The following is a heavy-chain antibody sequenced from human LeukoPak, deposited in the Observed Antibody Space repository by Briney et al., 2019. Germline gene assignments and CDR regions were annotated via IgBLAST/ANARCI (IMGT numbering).Heavy chain of an antibody. V-gene: IGHV1-69*06. CDR1: GGTFSSYA. Sequence: ASVKVSCKASGGTFSSYAISWVRQAPGQGLEWMGGIIPIFGTANYAQKFQGRVTITADKSTSTAYMELSSLRSEDTAVYYCARVEAAAGTVAFDIWGQGTMVTVSS. J-gene: IGHJ3*02. D-gene: IGHD6-13*01. CDR3: ARVEAAAGTVAFDI. CDR2: IIPIFGTA.